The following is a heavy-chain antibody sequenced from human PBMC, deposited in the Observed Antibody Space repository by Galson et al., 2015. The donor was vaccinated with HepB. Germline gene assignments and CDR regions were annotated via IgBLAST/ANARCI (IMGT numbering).Heavy chain of an antibody. V-gene: IGHV3-23*01. CDR1: RFTFSSYA. Sequence: SLRLSCAASRFTFSSYAMSWVRQAPGKGLECVSSISNSGGSTYYADSVKGRFTISRDNSKNTLYLQMNSLRAEDTAVYYCAKDYMIKDYYFDYWGQGTLVTVSS. J-gene: IGHJ4*02. D-gene: IGHD3-16*01. CDR3: AKDYMIKDYYFDY. CDR2: ISNSGGST.